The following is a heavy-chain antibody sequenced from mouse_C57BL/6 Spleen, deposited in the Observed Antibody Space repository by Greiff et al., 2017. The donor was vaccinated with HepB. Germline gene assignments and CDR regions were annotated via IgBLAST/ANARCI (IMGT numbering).Heavy chain of an antibody. CDR1: GYTFTSYW. V-gene: IGHV1-55*01. J-gene: IGHJ3*01. D-gene: IGHD2-1*01. CDR2: IYPGSGST. Sequence: VQLQQPGAELVKPGASVKMSCKASGYTFTSYWITWVKQRPGQGLEWIGDIYPGSGSTNYNEKFKSKATLTVDTSSSTAYMQLSSLTSEDSAVYYCARGGYGNYEWFAYWGQGTLVTVSA. CDR3: ARGGYGNYEWFAY.